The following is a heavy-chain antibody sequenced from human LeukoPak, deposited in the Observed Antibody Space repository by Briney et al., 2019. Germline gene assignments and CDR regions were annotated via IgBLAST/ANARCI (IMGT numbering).Heavy chain of an antibody. CDR3: ARYQPYLDV. J-gene: IGHJ6*03. CDR1: GYSISSGYY. CDR2: IYHSGTT. V-gene: IGHV4-38-2*02. Sequence: SETLSLTCTVSGYSISSGYYWGWIRQPPGKGLEWIGSIYHSGTTYYNPSLKSRVTLSVDTSKNQFSLKLNSVTAADTAVYYCARYQPYLDVWGKGTTVTVSS.